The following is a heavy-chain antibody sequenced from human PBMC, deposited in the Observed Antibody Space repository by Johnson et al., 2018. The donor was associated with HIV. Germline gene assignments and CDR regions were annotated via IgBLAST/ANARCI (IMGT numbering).Heavy chain of an antibody. Sequence: VQLLESGGGLIQPGGSLRLSCAASGFTFSSYDMHWVRQATGKGLEWVSAIGTAGDTYYPGSVKGRFTISRENAKNSLYLQMNSLRAGDTAVYYCARGGLYSRNAFDIWGQGTMVTVSS. J-gene: IGHJ3*02. CDR2: IGTAGDT. V-gene: IGHV3-13*01. CDR1: GFTFSSYD. D-gene: IGHD3-16*01. CDR3: ARGGLYSRNAFDI.